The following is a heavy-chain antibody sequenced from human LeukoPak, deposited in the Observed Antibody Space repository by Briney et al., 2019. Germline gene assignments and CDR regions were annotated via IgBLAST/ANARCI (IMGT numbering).Heavy chain of an antibody. CDR3: AKSKALTTLHY. J-gene: IGHJ4*02. Sequence: PGRSLRLSCAASGFTFSSYGMHWVRQAPGKGLEWVAVISYDGSNKYYADSVKGRFTISRDNSKNTLYLQTNSLRAEDTAVYYCAKSKALTTLHYWGQGTLVTVSS. CDR1: GFTFSSYG. CDR2: ISYDGSNK. V-gene: IGHV3-30*18. D-gene: IGHD4-11*01.